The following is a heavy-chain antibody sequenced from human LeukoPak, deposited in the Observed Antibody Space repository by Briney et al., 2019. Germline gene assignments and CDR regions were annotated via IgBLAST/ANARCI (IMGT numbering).Heavy chain of an antibody. Sequence: GGSLRLSCAASGFTVSSNYMSWVRQAPGKGLEWVSVIYSGGSTYYADSVKGRFTISRDNSKNTLYLQVNSLRAEDTAVYYCARDARGDTAMVSYIYFDYWGQGTLVTVSS. J-gene: IGHJ4*02. CDR1: GFTVSSNY. CDR3: ARDARGDTAMVSYIYFDY. CDR2: IYSGGST. D-gene: IGHD5-18*01. V-gene: IGHV3-66*01.